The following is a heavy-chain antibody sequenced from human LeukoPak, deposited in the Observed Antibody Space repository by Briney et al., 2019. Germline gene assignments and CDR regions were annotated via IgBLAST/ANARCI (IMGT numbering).Heavy chain of an antibody. CDR3: ARGSYDILSGYYVDY. J-gene: IGHJ4*02. V-gene: IGHV4-59*13. D-gene: IGHD3-9*01. CDR2: IYYSGST. CDR1: GGSTSGFY. Sequence: SETLSLTFPVSGGSTSGFYLHWIRQPPGKGLEWIAYIYYSGSTNYNPSLKSRLTISVDRSKKQFSLNLSSVTAADTAVYYCARGSYDILSGYYVDYWGERALVTVSS.